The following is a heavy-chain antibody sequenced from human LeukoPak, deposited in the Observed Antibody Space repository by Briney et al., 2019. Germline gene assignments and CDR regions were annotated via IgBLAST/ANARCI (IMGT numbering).Heavy chain of an antibody. Sequence: GGSLRLSCAASGFTFSSYAMSWVRQAPGKGLEWVSVTSGSAGTTYYADSVKGRFTISRDNSKNTLYLQMNSLRAEDTAVYYCAKDIVVVPAAGDAFDIWGXGTMVTVSS. D-gene: IGHD2-2*01. CDR1: GFTFSSYA. CDR3: AKDIVVVPAAGDAFDI. V-gene: IGHV3-23*01. CDR2: TSGSAGTT. J-gene: IGHJ3*02.